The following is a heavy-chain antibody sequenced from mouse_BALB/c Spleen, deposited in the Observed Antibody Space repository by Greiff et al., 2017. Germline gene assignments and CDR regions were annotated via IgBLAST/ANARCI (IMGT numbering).Heavy chain of an antibody. CDR1: GFSLTDYG. J-gene: IGHJ3*01. V-gene: IGHV2-6-5*01. D-gene: IGHD2-14*01. CDR3: AKTGYYRYDAWFAY. CDR2: IWGGGST. Sequence: QVQLQQSGPGLVAPSQSLSITCTVSGFSLTDYGVSWIRQPPGKGLEWLGVIWGGGSTYYNSALKSRLSISKDNSKSQVFLKMNSLQTDDTAMYYCAKTGYYRYDAWFAYWGQGTLVTVSA.